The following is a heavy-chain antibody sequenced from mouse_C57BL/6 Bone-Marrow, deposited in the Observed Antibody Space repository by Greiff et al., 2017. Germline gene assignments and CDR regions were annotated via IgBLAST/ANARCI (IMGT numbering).Heavy chain of an antibody. CDR3: ARRYYGNYPCLGV. J-gene: IGHJ1*03. CDR1: EYEFPSHD. Sequence: EVMLVESGGGLVQPGESLKLSCESNEYEFPSHDMSWVRKTPEKGLVLVAAINSDGGSTYYPDTMERRFIISRDNTKKTLYLQMSSLRSEDTALYDCARRYYGNYPCLGVWGTGATGTVSS. D-gene: IGHD2-1*01. V-gene: IGHV5-2*01. CDR2: INSDGGST.